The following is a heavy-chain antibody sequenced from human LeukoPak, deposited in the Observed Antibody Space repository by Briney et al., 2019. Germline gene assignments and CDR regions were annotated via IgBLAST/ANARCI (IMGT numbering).Heavy chain of an antibody. V-gene: IGHV3-30*18. CDR2: ISYDGSNK. CDR3: AKDDGGSYYIYYYYMDV. D-gene: IGHD1-26*01. CDR1: GFTFSSYG. Sequence: GGSLRLSCAASGFTFSSYGMHWVRQAPSKGLEWVAVISYDGSNKYYADSVKGRFTISRDNSKNTLYLQMNSLRAEDTAVYYCAKDDGGSYYIYYYYMDVWGKGTTVTISS. J-gene: IGHJ6*03.